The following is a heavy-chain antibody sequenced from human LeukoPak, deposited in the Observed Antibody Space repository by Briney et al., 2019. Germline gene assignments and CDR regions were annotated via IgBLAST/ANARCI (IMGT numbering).Heavy chain of an antibody. CDR3: ARGGEYIGYDRMLRY. J-gene: IGHJ4*02. D-gene: IGHD5-12*01. CDR2: IDGSSGYI. CDR1: GYTFDDYG. V-gene: IGHV3-21*01. Sequence: GGSLRLSCVASGYTFDDYGMSWVRQAPGKGLEWVSSIDGSSGYIHYADSVKGRFTISRDNAKNSIYLQMNSLRAEDTAVYYCARGGEYIGYDRMLRYWGQGTLVTVSS.